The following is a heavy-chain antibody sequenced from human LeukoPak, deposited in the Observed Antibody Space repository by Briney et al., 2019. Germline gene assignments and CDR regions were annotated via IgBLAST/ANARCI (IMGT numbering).Heavy chain of an antibody. CDR3: AKDGSGWSYDS. CDR2: IGGSGDT. J-gene: IGHJ5*01. D-gene: IGHD3-10*01. CDR1: GFTFINFA. V-gene: IGHV3-23*01. Sequence: GGSLRLSCAASGFTFINFAVGWVRQAPGSALEWVSRIGGSGDTYYADSVKGRFTISRDISKNTLYLQLSSLRADDTAVYYCAKDGSGWSYDSWGQGTLVTVSS.